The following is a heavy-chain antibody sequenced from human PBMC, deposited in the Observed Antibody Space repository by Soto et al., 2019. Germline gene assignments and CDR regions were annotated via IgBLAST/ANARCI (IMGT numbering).Heavy chain of an antibody. Sequence: PSETLSLTCAVSGGSISSVGYHWSWIRQHPGKGLEFIGYIYYSGSTYYNPSLKSRVTISVDTSKIQFSLKLSSVTAADTAVYYCARVYPTQTTHLDXWGQGTLVTVSX. V-gene: IGHV4-31*11. CDR2: IYYSGST. CDR1: GGSISSVGYH. J-gene: IGHJ4*02. CDR3: ARVYPTQTTHLDX.